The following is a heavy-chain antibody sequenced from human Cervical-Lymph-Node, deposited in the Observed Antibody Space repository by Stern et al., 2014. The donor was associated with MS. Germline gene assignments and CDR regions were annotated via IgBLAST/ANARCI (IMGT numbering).Heavy chain of an antibody. CDR3: ARHQPAATFAMDV. Sequence: VQLVQSGAEVKKPGESLKISCKGSGYNFGDYWIGWVRQKPGKRLEWMGTIFPADSDSRYSPSFEGQVPISADESISTAFLQSSSLKASDTGIYYCARHQPAATFAMDVWGQGTTVIVSS. V-gene: IGHV5-51*01. CDR1: GYNFGDYW. J-gene: IGHJ6*02. D-gene: IGHD2-2*01. CDR2: IFPADSDS.